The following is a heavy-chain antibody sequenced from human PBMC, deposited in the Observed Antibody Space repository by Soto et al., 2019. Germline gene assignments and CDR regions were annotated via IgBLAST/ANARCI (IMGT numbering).Heavy chain of an antibody. CDR3: TRDLGVGCSSTSCYATYYFDY. D-gene: IGHD2-2*01. CDR2: IRSKAYGGTT. Sequence: GGSLRLSCTASGFTFGDYAMSWFRQAPGKGLEWVGFIRSKAYGGTTEYAASVKGRFTISRDDSKSIAYLKMNSLKTEDTAVYYCTRDLGVGCSSTSCYATYYFDYWGQGTLVTVSS. J-gene: IGHJ4*02. CDR1: GFTFGDYA. V-gene: IGHV3-49*03.